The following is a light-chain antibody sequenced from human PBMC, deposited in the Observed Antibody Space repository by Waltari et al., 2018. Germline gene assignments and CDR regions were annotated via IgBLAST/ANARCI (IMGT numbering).Light chain of an antibody. Sequence: IVLTQSPGTLSLSPGESATLSCRASQSVSIYLAWYQQNPGQAPRLLIYHTSTRATGIPDRFSGSGSGTDFSLTISGLEPEDFAVYYCQHYKNLPVSFGQGTRVEIK. CDR3: QHYKNLPVS. CDR2: HTS. J-gene: IGKJ1*01. CDR1: QSVSIY. V-gene: IGKV3-20*01.